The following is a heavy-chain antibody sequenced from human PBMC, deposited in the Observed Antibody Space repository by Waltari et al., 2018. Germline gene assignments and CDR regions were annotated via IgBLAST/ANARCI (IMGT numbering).Heavy chain of an antibody. Sequence: EVQLVESGGGLVQPGRSLRLSCAASGFTFDDYAMPWVRQAPGKGLEWVSGISWNSGSIGYADSVKGRFTISRDNAKNPLYLQMNSLRAEDTALYYCAKAFYYYDSSHYFDYWGQGTLVTVSS. CDR3: AKAFYYYDSSHYFDY. CDR1: GFTFDDYA. CDR2: ISWNSGSI. D-gene: IGHD3-22*01. J-gene: IGHJ4*02. V-gene: IGHV3-9*01.